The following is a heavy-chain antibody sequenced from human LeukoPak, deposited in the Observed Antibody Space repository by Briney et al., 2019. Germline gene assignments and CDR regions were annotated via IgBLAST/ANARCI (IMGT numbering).Heavy chain of an antibody. V-gene: IGHV3-23*01. CDR3: ARTVLRFLEWLAYDAFDI. CDR2: LSGSGGST. J-gene: IGHJ3*02. Sequence: GGSLRLSCAASGFTFSSYAMSWVRQAPGKGLEWVSALSGSGGSTYYADSVKGRFTISRDNAKNSLYLQMNSLRAEDTAVYYCARTVLRFLEWLAYDAFDIWGQGTMVTVSS. D-gene: IGHD3-3*01. CDR1: GFTFSSYA.